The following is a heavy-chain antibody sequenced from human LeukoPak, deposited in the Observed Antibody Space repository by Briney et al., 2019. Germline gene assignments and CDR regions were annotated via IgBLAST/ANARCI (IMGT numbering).Heavy chain of an antibody. D-gene: IGHD3-22*01. CDR3: AKEATYYYDSSGYFFDY. J-gene: IGHJ4*02. CDR2: ISYDGSDK. V-gene: IGHV3-30*18. Sequence: PGGSLRLSCAASGFTFSSYGMHWVRQAPGKGLEWVAVISYDGSDKYYADSVKGRFTISRDNSRNTLYRQMNSLRAEDTAAYYCAKEATYYYDSSGYFFDYWGQGTLVTVSS. CDR1: GFTFSSYG.